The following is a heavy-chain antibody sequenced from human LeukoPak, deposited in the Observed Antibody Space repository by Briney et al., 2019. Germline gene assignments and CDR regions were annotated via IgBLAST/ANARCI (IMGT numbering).Heavy chain of an antibody. CDR2: IRFDGSNK. CDR1: GFTVSSDG. D-gene: IGHD3-3*02. Sequence: GGSLRLSCAASGFTVSSDGMHWVRQAPGKGLEWVAFIRFDGSNKYYADSVKGRFTITRDNSKNTLYVQMNSLRAEDTAVYYCAKDLKHSYYFDYWGQGTLVTVSS. V-gene: IGHV3-30*02. CDR3: AKDLKHSYYFDY. J-gene: IGHJ4*02.